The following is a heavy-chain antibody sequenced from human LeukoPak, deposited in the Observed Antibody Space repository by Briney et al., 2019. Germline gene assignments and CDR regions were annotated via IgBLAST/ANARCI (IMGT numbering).Heavy chain of an antibody. CDR2: ISGSGGST. D-gene: IGHD2-2*01. Sequence: GGSLRLSCAASGFTFSSYAMSWVRQAPGKGLEWVSAISGSGGSTYYADSVKGRFTISRDNSKNTLYLQMNSLRAEDTAVYYCAKDPYWEYLELVVVPAASDRGGDIWGQGTMVTVSS. V-gene: IGHV3-23*01. J-gene: IGHJ3*02. CDR3: AKDPYWEYLELVVVPAASDRGGDI. CDR1: GFTFSSYA.